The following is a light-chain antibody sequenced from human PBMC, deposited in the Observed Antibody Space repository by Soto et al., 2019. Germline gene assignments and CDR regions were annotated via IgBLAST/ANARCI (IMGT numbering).Light chain of an antibody. CDR2: KAS. CDR3: QQTAYAPLT. CDR1: QTISSW. V-gene: IGKV1-5*03. J-gene: IGKJ4*01. Sequence: DIQMTQSPSTLSGSVGDRVTITCRASQTISSWLAWYQQKPGKAPKLLIYKASTLKSGVPSRFSGSGSGTEFTLTISSLQPDDFATYYCQQTAYAPLTFGGGTKVDIK.